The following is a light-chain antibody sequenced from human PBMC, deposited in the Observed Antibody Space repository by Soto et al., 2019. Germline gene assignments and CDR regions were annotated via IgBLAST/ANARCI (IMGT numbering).Light chain of an antibody. CDR2: EVV. CDR1: KXDIGGYDF. Sequence: QSVLTQPRSASGSPGQSVTIPCTGTKXDIGGYDFVSWYQHHPGKAPRLIIYEVVQRPSGVPDRFSGSKSGNTASLTVSGLQAADEADYFCKSYAGSNTYVFGSGTKVTFL. CDR3: KSYAGSNTYV. J-gene: IGLJ1*01. V-gene: IGLV2-8*01.